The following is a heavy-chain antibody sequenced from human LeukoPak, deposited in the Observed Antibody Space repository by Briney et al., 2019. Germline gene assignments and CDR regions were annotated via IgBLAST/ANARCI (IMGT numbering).Heavy chain of an antibody. CDR2: MNPNSGKT. CDR3: ARGRPGPAGAGTYDF. D-gene: IGHD6-13*01. V-gene: IGHV1-8*01. J-gene: IGHJ4*02. Sequence: ASGKVCCTSAGYTFTTSDINWVRQATGQGLEWMGGMNPNSGKTGSAQKFQGRLTMTKNTSTSTAYMEVTGLKFEDTAIYYCARGRPGPAGAGTYDFWGQGTLITVSS. CDR1: GYTFTTSD.